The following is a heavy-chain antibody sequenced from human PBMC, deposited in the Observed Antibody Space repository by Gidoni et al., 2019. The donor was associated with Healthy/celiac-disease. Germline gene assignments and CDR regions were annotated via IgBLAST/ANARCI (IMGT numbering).Heavy chain of an antibody. D-gene: IGHD1-20*01. J-gene: IGHJ6*03. CDR3: ARAMVWDNYYYYYYMDV. Sequence: FTISRDNAKNSLYLQMNSLRAEDTAVYYCARAMVWDNYYYYYYMDVWGKGTTVTVSS. V-gene: IGHV3-11*06.